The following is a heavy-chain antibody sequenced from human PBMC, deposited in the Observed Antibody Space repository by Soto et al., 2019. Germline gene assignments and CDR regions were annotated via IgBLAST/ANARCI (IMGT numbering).Heavy chain of an antibody. CDR2: IVVGSGNT. CDR3: ASTQRYGSGLYEH. D-gene: IGHD3-10*01. J-gene: IGHJ1*01. CDR1: GFTFSSSA. V-gene: IGHV1-58*02. Sequence: GASVKVSCKASGFTFSSSAMQWVRQARGQRPEWMGWIVVGSGNTKYAQKFQERVTITRDMSTSTAYMELSSLRSEDTAVYYCASTQRYGSGLYEHWGQGTLDTVAS.